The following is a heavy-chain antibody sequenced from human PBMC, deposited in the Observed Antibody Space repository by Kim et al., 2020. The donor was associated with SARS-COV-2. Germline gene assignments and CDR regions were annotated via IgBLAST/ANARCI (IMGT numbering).Heavy chain of an antibody. D-gene: IGHD3-3*01. J-gene: IGHJ6*02. V-gene: IGHV4-30-4*01. CDR2: IYYSGST. CDR1: GGSISSGDYY. CDR3: ARGEWLAPTYYYGMDV. Sequence: SETLSLTCTVSGGSISSGDYYWSWIRQPPGKGLEWIGYIYYSGSTYYNPSLKSRVTISVDTSKNQFSLKLSSVTAVDTAVYYCARGEWLAPTYYYGMDVWGQGTTVTVSS.